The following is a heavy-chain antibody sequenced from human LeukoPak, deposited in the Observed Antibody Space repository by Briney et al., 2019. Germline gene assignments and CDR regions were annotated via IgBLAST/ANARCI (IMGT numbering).Heavy chain of an antibody. CDR1: GGSISSYY. Sequence: SETLSLTCTVSGGSISSYYWSWIRQPAGKGVEWVGRINTSGSTNYNPSLKSRVTMSVDTSKNQFSLKLSSVTAADTAVYYCAREARMVARSFDYWGQGTLVTVSS. J-gene: IGHJ4*02. CDR2: INTSGST. V-gene: IGHV4-4*07. CDR3: AREARMVARSFDY. D-gene: IGHD4/OR15-4a*01.